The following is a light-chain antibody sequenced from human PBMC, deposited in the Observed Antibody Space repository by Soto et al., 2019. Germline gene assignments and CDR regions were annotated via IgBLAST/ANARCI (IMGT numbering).Light chain of an antibody. CDR1: SSDVGGYNY. CDR3: SSFAVRNNLL. CDR2: EVT. Sequence: QSALTQPRSVSGSPGQSVTISCTGTSSDVGGYNYVSWYQQHPGKAPKLIIYEVTKRPSGVPDRFSGSKSGNTASLTVSGLQAEDEADYYCSSFAVRNNLLFGGGTKLTVL. V-gene: IGLV2-8*01. J-gene: IGLJ3*02.